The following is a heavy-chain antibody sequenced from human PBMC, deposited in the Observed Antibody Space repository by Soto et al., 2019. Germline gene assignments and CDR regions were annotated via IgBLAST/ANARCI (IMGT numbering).Heavy chain of an antibody. D-gene: IGHD3-10*01. Sequence: GGSLRLSCAASGFTVSSNYMSWVRQAPGKGLEWVSVIYSGGSTYYADSVKGRFTISRDNSKNTLYLQMNSLRAEDTAVYYCASSLFGLDLLVWAFDIWGQGTMVTVSS. J-gene: IGHJ3*02. CDR1: GFTVSSNY. V-gene: IGHV3-66*01. CDR2: IYSGGST. CDR3: ASSLFGLDLLVWAFDI.